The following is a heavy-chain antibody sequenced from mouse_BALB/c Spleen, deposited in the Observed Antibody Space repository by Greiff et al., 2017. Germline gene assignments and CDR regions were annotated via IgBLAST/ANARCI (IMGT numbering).Heavy chain of an antibody. Sequence: VQLQQSGAELAKPGASVKMSCKASGYTFTSYWMHWVKQRPGQGLEWIGYINPSTGYTEYNQKFKDKATLTADKSSSTAYMQLSSLTSEDSAVYYCARGNYPRYWYFDVWGAGTTVTVSS. CDR1: GYTFTSYW. D-gene: IGHD2-1*01. V-gene: IGHV1-7*01. CDR3: ARGNYPRYWYFDV. CDR2: INPSTGYT. J-gene: IGHJ1*01.